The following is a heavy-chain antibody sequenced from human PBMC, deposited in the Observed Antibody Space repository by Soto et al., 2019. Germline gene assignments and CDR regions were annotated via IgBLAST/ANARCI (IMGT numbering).Heavy chain of an antibody. CDR1: GFTFSSYS. D-gene: IGHD3-10*01. Sequence: PGGSLRLSCAASGFTFSSYSMNWVRQAPGKGLEWVSSISSSSSYIYYADSVKGRFTISRDNAKNSLYLQMNSLRAEDTAVYYCARDRSYYGSGSQLYYYYMDVWGKGTTVTVSS. J-gene: IGHJ6*03. CDR3: ARDRSYYGSGSQLYYYYMDV. CDR2: ISSSSSYI. V-gene: IGHV3-21*01.